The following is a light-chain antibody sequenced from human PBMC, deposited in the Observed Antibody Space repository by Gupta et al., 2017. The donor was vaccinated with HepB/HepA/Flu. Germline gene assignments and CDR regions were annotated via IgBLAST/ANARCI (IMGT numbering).Light chain of an antibody. CDR1: QSIYNY. J-gene: IGKJ5*01. V-gene: IGKV1-39*01. CDR3: QQSSSTSLT. CDR2: GAF. Sequence: DIHMTQSPSSLSASVGARVTITCRASQSIYNYLNWYQQKPGKAPKVLIYGAFNLQSGVPSRFSGSGSGTDFTLTISSLQHEDFATYYCQQSSSTSLTFGQGTRLEI.